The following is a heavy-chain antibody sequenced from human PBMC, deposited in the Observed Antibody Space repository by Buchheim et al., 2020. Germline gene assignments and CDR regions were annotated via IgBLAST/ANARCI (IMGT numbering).Heavy chain of an antibody. V-gene: IGHV3-23*01. D-gene: IGHD3-22*01. Sequence: EVQLLESGGGLVQPGGSLRLSCAASGFTFSSYAMSWVRQAPGKGLEGVSAILGSGSSTYYADSVKGRFIISRDNSKNPLYLQMNSLRVEDTAVYYCTKAHDTSGYYPFVYGGQGTL. J-gene: IGHJ4*02. CDR3: TKAHDTSGYYPFVY. CDR1: GFTFSSYA. CDR2: ILGSGSST.